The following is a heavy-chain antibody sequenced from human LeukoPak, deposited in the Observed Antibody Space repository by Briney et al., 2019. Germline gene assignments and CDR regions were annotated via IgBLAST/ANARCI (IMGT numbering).Heavy chain of an antibody. V-gene: IGHV1-8*01. CDR3: ARTGRRYYYGSGSRVWFDP. Sequence: ASVKVSCKASGYTFTSYDINWVRQTTGQGLEWMGWMNPNSDNTGYAQKFQGRVTMTRNTSISTAYMELSSLRSEDTAVYYCARTGRRYYYGSGSRVWFDPWGQGTLVTVSS. J-gene: IGHJ5*02. CDR1: GYTFTSYD. D-gene: IGHD3-10*01. CDR2: MNPNSDNT.